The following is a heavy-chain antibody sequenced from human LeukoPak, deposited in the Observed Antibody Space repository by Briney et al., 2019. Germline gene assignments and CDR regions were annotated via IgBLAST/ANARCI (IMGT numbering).Heavy chain of an antibody. CDR1: GFTLSDYW. D-gene: IGHD7-27*01. Sequence: GGSLRLSCAASGFTLSDYWMNWVRQAPGQGLEWVANINLYGSVKLHVDSVEGRFTISRDNAKNSLFLQMTSLKVEDTAVYYCAAWGLYNYWGQGTLVTISS. CDR3: AAWGLYNY. V-gene: IGHV3-7*01. J-gene: IGHJ4*02. CDR2: INLYGSVK.